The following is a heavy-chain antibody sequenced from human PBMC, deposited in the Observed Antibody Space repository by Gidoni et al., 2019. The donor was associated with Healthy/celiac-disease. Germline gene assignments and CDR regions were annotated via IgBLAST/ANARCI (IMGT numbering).Heavy chain of an antibody. CDR3: ARGSPHSFRGWYFDL. Sequence: EVQLVESGGGLVKPGGSLRLSCAASGFTFSSYSMNWVRQAPGKGLEWVSSISSSSSYIYSADSVKGRFTISRDNAKNSLYLQMNSLRAEDTAVYYCARGSPHSFRGWYFDLWGRGTLVTVSS. CDR1: GFTFSSYS. D-gene: IGHD3-16*01. J-gene: IGHJ2*01. CDR2: ISSSSSYI. V-gene: IGHV3-21*01.